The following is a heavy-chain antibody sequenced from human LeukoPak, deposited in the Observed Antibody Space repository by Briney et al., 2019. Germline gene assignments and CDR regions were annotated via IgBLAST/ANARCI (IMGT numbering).Heavy chain of an antibody. CDR2: IYYSGST. D-gene: IGHD5-12*01. CDR1: GGSISSSSYY. CDR3: ARDVAGNTFDY. J-gene: IGHJ4*02. V-gene: IGHV4-39*07. Sequence: SETLSLTCTVSGGSISSSSYYWGWIRRPPGKGLEWIGSIYYSGSTYYNPSLKSRVTISVDTSKNQFSLKLSSVTAADTAVYYCARDVAGNTFDYWGQGTLVTVSS.